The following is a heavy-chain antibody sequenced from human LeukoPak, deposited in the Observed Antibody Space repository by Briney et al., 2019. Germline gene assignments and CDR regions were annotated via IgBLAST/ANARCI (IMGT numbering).Heavy chain of an antibody. D-gene: IGHD2-2*02. Sequence: SETLSLTCTVSGGSISSYYWSWIRQPPGKGLEWIGYIYHSGSTYYNPSLKSRVTISVDTSKNQFSLKLSSVTAADTAVYYCARHTPDCSSTSCYTTYYYGMDVWGQGTTVTVSS. CDR2: IYHSGST. CDR3: ARHTPDCSSTSCYTTYYYGMDV. CDR1: GGSISSYY. V-gene: IGHV4-59*01. J-gene: IGHJ6*02.